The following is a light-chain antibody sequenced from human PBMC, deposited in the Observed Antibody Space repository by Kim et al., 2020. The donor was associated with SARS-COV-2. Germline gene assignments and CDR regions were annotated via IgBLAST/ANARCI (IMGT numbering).Light chain of an antibody. Sequence: EVVLTQSPATLSVSPGESVTLSCRASQSVHRNLAWYQQQPGQAPSLLIDDASTRATGIPARFSGSGSGTEFTLTISSLQPDDSAVYYCQQYDQWPSTFGGGTKVDIK. J-gene: IGKJ4*01. V-gene: IGKV3-15*01. CDR1: QSVHRN. CDR2: DAS. CDR3: QQYDQWPST.